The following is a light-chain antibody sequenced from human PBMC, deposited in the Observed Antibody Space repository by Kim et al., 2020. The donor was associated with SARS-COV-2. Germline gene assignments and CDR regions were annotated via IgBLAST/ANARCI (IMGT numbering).Light chain of an antibody. V-gene: IGKV3-20*01. CDR2: GAS. CDR1: QSVSSSY. J-gene: IGKJ2*01. Sequence: EIVLTQSPGTLSLSPGERATLSCRTSQSVSSSYLAWYHQKPGQAPRLLIYGASSRATGIPDRFSGSGSGTNFTLTISRLEPEDFVVYFCQQYGSSFGQGTKLEI. CDR3: QQYGSS.